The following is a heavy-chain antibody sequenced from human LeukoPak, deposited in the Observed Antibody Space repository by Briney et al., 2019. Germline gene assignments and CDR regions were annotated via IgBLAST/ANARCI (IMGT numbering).Heavy chain of an antibody. D-gene: IGHD3-22*01. CDR3: ARGPPHYYDYHYFDP. Sequence: ALVKVSCKASGGTFSSYAISWVRQAPGQGLEWMGGIIPIFGTANYAQKFQGRVTITTDESTSTAYMELSSLRSDDTAVYYCARGPPHYYDYHYFDPWGQGTLVTVSS. CDR1: GGTFSSYA. J-gene: IGHJ5*02. CDR2: IIPIFGTA. V-gene: IGHV1-69*05.